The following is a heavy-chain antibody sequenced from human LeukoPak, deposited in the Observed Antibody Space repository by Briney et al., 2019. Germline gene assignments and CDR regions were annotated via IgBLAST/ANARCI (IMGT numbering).Heavy chain of an antibody. J-gene: IGHJ6*03. CDR2: INSSSGYI. V-gene: IGHV3-21*01. CDR3: ARDATMVPLYYYYYMDV. Sequence: GGSLRLSCAASGFTFSNYWMTWVRQAPGKGLEWVSSINSSSGYIYYADSVKGRFTISRDNAKNSLYLQMNSLRAEDTAVYYCARDATMVPLYYYYYMDVWGKGTTVTVSS. CDR1: GFTFSNYW. D-gene: IGHD3-10*01.